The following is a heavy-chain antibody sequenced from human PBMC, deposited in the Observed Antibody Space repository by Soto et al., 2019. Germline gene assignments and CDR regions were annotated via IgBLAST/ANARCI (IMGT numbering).Heavy chain of an antibody. CDR2: IYHSGST. Sequence: SETLSLTCAVSGGSISSGGYSWSWIRQPPGKGLEWIGYIYHSGSTYYNPSLKSRVTISVDRSKNQFSLKLSSVTAADTAVYYCARDLSSSFGYFDYWGQGTLVTVSS. J-gene: IGHJ4*02. CDR3: ARDLSSSFGYFDY. D-gene: IGHD6-6*01. CDR1: GGSISSGGYS. V-gene: IGHV4-30-2*01.